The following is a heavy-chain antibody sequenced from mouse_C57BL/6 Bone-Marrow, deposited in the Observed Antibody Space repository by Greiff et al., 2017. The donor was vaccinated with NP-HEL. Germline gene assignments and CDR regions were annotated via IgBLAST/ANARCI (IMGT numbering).Heavy chain of an antibody. CDR2: IYPRSGNT. CDR3: AREGLWLRRGY. V-gene: IGHV1-81*01. Sequence: VQLQESGAELARPGASVKLSCKASGYTFTSYGISWVKQRTGQGLEWIGEIYPRSGNTYYNEKFKGKATLTADKSSSTAYMELRSLTSEDSAVYFCAREGLWLRRGYWGQGTTLTVSS. D-gene: IGHD2-2*01. J-gene: IGHJ2*01. CDR1: GYTFTSYG.